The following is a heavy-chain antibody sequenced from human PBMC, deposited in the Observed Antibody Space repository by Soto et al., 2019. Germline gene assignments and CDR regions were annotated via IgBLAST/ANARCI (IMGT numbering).Heavy chain of an antibody. V-gene: IGHV3-48*03. Sequence: GGSLRLSCAASGFTFSSYGMNWVRQAPGKGLEWVSYISSSGSTIYYADSVKGRFTTSRDNAKNSLYLQMNSLRAEDTAVYYCARVGRYFDWPPVMDVWGQGTTVTVSS. J-gene: IGHJ6*02. CDR1: GFTFSSYG. CDR3: ARVGRYFDWPPVMDV. CDR2: ISSSGSTI. D-gene: IGHD3-9*01.